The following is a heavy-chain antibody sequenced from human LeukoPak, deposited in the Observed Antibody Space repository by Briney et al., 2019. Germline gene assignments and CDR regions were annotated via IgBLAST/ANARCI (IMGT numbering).Heavy chain of an antibody. CDR2: IYTSGST. CDR1: GGSISSYY. J-gene: IGHJ6*03. V-gene: IGHV4-4*09. D-gene: IGHD6-6*01. Sequence: PSETLSLTCTVSGGSISSYYWSWIRQPPGKGLEWIGYIYTSGSTNYNPSLKSRVTISVDTSKNQFSLKLSSVTAADTAVYYCARGKSSSSLVGREYYYYMDVWGKGTTVTVSS. CDR3: ARGKSSSSLVGREYYYYMDV.